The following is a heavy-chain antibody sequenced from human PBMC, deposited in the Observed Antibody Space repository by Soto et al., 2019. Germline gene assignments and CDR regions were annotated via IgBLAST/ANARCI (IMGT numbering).Heavy chain of an antibody. CDR3: VKEGTMAPRYWFGA. D-gene: IGHD3-3*01. CDR2: ISDSGGST. CDR1: GFTFSSFL. Sequence: QLVESGGGLIQPGGSLRLSCSGSGFTFSSFLMHWVRQAPGKGLEYVAGISDSGGSTYYADSVQGRFTISRDSSTLYLQMSGLRPEDTALYYCVKEGTMAPRYWFGAWGQGTLVTVSS. V-gene: IGHV3-64D*06. J-gene: IGHJ5*02.